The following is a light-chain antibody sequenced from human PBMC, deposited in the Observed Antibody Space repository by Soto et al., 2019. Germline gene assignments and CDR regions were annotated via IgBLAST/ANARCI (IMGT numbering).Light chain of an antibody. V-gene: IGKV2-28*01. CDR1: QSLLHSNGYNY. CDR3: MQALQTGFT. J-gene: IGKJ3*01. CDR2: LGS. Sequence: DIVMTQSPLSLPVTPGEPASISCRSSQSLLHSNGYNYLDWYLQKPGQSPQLLIYLGSNRASGVPDRFSGRGSGTDFTLKISRVEAEEVGVYYCMQALQTGFTFGPGTKVDIK.